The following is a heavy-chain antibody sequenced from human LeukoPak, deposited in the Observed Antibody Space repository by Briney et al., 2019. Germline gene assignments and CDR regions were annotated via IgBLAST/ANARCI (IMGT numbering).Heavy chain of an antibody. V-gene: IGHV4-59*08. D-gene: IGHD6-13*01. J-gene: IGHJ4*02. CDR2: ISYSGST. Sequence: PSETLSLTCTVSGGSISSYYWSWIRQPPGKGLEWIGYISYSGSTNYNPSLKSRVTISVHTSKNQFSLKLSSVTAADTAVYYCARHVIAAAGTFDYWGQGTLVTVSS. CDR1: GGSISSYY. CDR3: ARHVIAAAGTFDY.